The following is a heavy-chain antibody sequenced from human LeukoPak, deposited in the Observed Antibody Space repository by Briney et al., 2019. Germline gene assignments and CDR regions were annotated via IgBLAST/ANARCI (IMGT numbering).Heavy chain of an antibody. D-gene: IGHD3-22*01. CDR1: GYTFTSYY. J-gene: IGHJ6*02. CDR2: INPSGGST. CDR3: ARDPYDSSGYYYGLYYYYGMDV. Sequence: ASVKVSCKASGYTFTSYYMHWVRQAPGQGLEWMGIINPSGGSTSYAQKFQGRVTVTRDTSTSTVYMELSSLRSEDTAVYYCARDPYDSSGYYYGLYYYYGMDVWGQGTTVTVSS. V-gene: IGHV1-46*01.